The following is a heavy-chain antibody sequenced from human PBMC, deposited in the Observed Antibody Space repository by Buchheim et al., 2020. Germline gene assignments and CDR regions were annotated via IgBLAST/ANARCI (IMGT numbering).Heavy chain of an antibody. CDR1: GGSISSTSNY. CDR2: IYYTGRS. CDR3: ARAGMVGGVVVNFDY. V-gene: IGHV4-31*03. Sequence: QVQLQESGPGLVKPSQTLSLTCTVSGGSISSTSNYWTWIRQHPGKGLEWIGYIYYTGRSYYNPSLKSRVTMSVDTSQNHFSLEMNSVTAADTAVYYCARAGMVGGVVVNFDYWGQGTL. D-gene: IGHD3-16*02. J-gene: IGHJ4*02.